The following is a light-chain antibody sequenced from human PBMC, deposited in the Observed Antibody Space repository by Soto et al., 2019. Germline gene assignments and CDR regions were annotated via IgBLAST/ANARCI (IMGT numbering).Light chain of an antibody. CDR1: SGSIASNY. J-gene: IGLJ1*01. V-gene: IGLV6-57*03. CDR2: EDN. CDR3: QSYDSSMKV. Sequence: NFMLTQPHSVSESPGKTVTISCTRSSGSIASNYVQWYQQRPGSAPTTVIYEDNQRPSGVPDRFSGSIDSSSNSASLTISGLKTEDEADYYCQSYDSSMKVFGTGTKFTVL.